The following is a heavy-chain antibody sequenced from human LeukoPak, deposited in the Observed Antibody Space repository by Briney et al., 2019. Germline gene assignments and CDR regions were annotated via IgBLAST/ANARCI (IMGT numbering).Heavy chain of an antibody. J-gene: IGHJ4*02. V-gene: IGHV3-30*18. CDR1: GFTFSSYG. Sequence: GGSLRLSCAASGFTFSSYGMHWVRQAPGKGLEWVAGISYDGSNKYYADSVKGRFTISRDNSKNTLYLQMNSLRAEDTAVYYCAKSYYYDSSGPMVGNYFDYWGQGTLVTVSS. CDR3: AKSYYYDSSGPMVGNYFDY. CDR2: ISYDGSNK. D-gene: IGHD3-22*01.